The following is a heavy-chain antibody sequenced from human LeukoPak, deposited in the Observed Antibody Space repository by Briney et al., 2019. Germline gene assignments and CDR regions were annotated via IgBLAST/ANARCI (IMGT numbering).Heavy chain of an antibody. V-gene: IGHV3-23*01. CDR1: GFTFSTSA. Sequence: GGCLRLSCEVFGFTFSTSAMSWVRQAPGKGLECVSGIRASDDTTYYVDSVKGRFTVSRDNSKNTLYLQMNSLRVEDTAVYYCRFYTSGSDYWGQGTLVTVSS. D-gene: IGHD3-22*01. CDR3: RFYTSGSDY. J-gene: IGHJ4*02. CDR2: IRASDDTT.